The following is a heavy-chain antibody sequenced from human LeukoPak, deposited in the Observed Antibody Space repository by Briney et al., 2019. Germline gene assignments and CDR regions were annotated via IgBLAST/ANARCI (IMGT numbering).Heavy chain of an antibody. CDR3: ARDSSSRYYFDY. Sequence: SETLSLTCTVSGGSISSGSYYWSWIRQPAGKGLEWIWRIYTSGTTNYNPSLKSRVTISVDRSKNQFSLKLSSVTAADAAVYYCARDSSSRYYFDYWGQGTLVTVSS. CDR1: GGSISSGSYY. V-gene: IGHV4-61*02. CDR2: IYTSGTT. J-gene: IGHJ4*02. D-gene: IGHD6-19*01.